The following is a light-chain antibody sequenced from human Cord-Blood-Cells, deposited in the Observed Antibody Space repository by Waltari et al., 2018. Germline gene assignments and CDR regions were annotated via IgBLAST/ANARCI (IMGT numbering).Light chain of an antibody. CDR2: DAS. CDR1: QGIGSA. CDR3: QQFNNYPLT. Sequence: AIQLIQPPSSMSASVGDRVTITCRASQGIGSALAWYQQKPGKAPKLLIYDASSLESGVPSRFSGSGSGTDFTLTISSLQPEDFATYYCQQFNNYPLTFGGGTKVEIK. V-gene: IGKV1D-13*01. J-gene: IGKJ4*01.